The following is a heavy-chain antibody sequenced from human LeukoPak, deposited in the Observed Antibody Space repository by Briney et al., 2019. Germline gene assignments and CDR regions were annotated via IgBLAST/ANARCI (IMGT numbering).Heavy chain of an antibody. CDR2: IIPIFGTA. CDR1: GGTFSSYA. CDR3: ARAVAGPYYYYYMDV. D-gene: IGHD6-19*01. V-gene: IGHV1-69*05. J-gene: IGHJ6*03. Sequence: SVKVSCKACGGTFSSYAISWVRQAPGQGLEWMGGIIPIFGTANYAQKFQGRVTITTDESTSTAYMELSSLRSEDTAVYYCARAVAGPYYYYYMDVWGEGTTVTVSS.